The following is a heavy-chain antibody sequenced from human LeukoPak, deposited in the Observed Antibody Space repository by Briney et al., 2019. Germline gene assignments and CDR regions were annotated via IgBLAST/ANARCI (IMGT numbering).Heavy chain of an antibody. CDR3: ASLSSSSMDY. D-gene: IGHD6-6*01. CDR2: INHSGST. Sequence: SETLSLTCAVYGGPFSGYYWSWIRQPPGKGLEWIGEINHSGSTNYNPSLKSRVTISVDTSKNQCSLKRSSVTAADTAVYYCASLSSSSMDYWGQGTLVTVSS. CDR1: GGPFSGYY. V-gene: IGHV4-34*01. J-gene: IGHJ4*02.